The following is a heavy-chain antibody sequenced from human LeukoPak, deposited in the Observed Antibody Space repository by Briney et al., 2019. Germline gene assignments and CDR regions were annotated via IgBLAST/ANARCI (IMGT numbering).Heavy chain of an antibody. J-gene: IGHJ4*02. Sequence: GRSLRLSCAASGFTFSSYGMHWVRQAPGKGLEWVAVIWYDGSNKYYADSVKGRFTISRDNSKNTLYLRMNSLRAEDTAVYYCARDCSSTSCWQFDYWGQGTLVTVSS. CDR1: GFTFSSYG. CDR2: IWYDGSNK. V-gene: IGHV3-33*01. D-gene: IGHD2-2*01. CDR3: ARDCSSTSCWQFDY.